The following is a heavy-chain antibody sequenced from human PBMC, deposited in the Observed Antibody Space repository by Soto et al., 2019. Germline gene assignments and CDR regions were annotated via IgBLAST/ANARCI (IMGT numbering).Heavy chain of an antibody. Sequence: SVKVSCKASGGTFSSYAISWVRQAPEQGLEWMGGIIPIFGTANYAQKFQGRVTITADESTSTAYMELSSLRSEDTAVYYCARDTGPIVVVPAAIHGMDVWGQGTTVTVSS. CDR2: IIPIFGTA. CDR3: ARDTGPIVVVPAAIHGMDV. D-gene: IGHD2-2*01. CDR1: GGTFSSYA. V-gene: IGHV1-69*13. J-gene: IGHJ6*02.